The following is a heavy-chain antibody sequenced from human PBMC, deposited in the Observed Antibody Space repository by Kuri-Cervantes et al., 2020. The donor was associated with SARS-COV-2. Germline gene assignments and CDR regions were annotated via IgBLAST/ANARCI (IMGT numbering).Heavy chain of an antibody. CDR1: GGSISSSSYY. J-gene: IGHJ4*02. Sequence: GSLRLSCTVSGGSISSSSYYWGWIRQPPGKGLEWIGSIYYSGSTYYNSSLKSRVTIPVDTSKNQFSLKLSSVTAADTAVYYCARGGWQSDYFDYWGQGTLVTVSS. CDR3: ARGGWQSDYFDY. V-gene: IGHV4-39*07. CDR2: IYYSGST. D-gene: IGHD6-19*01.